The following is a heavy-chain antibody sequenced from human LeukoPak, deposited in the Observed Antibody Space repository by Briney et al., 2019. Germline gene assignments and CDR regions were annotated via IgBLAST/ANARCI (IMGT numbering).Heavy chain of an antibody. J-gene: IGHJ4*02. V-gene: IGHV3-23*01. D-gene: IGHD2-2*03. CDR2: IGGSGTRT. Sequence: GRSLRLSCSASGFTFTTYGMNWVRQAPGKVLEWVSGIGGSGTRTYYADSVKGRFTISRDNSKNTLYLQMNSLRDEDTAVYYCAKDSHWILFDDWGQGTLVTVSS. CDR1: GFTFTTYG. CDR3: AKDSHWILFDD.